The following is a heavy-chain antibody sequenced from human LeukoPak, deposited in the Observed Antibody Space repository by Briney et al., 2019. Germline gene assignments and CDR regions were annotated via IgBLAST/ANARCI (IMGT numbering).Heavy chain of an antibody. CDR3: ARVPDYGDYVGSFDY. J-gene: IGHJ4*02. V-gene: IGHV4-31*03. CDR2: IYYSGST. CDR1: GGSISSGGYY. Sequence: SETLSLTCTVSGGSISSGGYYWSWIRQHPGKGLEWIGYIYYSGSTYFNPSLKSRVTISVDTSKNQFSLKLSSVTAADTAVYYCARVPDYGDYVGSFDYWGQGTLVTVSS. D-gene: IGHD4-17*01.